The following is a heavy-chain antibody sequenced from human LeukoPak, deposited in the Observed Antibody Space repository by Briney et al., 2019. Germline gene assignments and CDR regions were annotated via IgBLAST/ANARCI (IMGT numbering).Heavy chain of an antibody. J-gene: IGHJ4*02. Sequence: GGSLRLSCAASGFTFSSYAMHWVRQAPGKGLEWVAVISYDGSNKYYADSVKGRFTISRDNSKNTLYLQMNSLRAEDTAVYYCARVDEPFIVVVPAAYWGQGTLVTVSS. CDR1: GFTFSSYA. CDR3: ARVDEPFIVVVPAAY. V-gene: IGHV3-30-3*01. CDR2: ISYDGSNK. D-gene: IGHD2-2*01.